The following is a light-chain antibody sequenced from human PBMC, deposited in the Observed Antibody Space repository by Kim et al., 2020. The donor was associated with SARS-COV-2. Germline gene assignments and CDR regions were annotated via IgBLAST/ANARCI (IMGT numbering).Light chain of an antibody. V-gene: IGLV3-1*01. Sequence: SYELTQPPSLSVSPGQTVTITCSGDKLGDKYVFWYQQRPGQSPLLVIYQDNKRPSGIPERFSGSNSGSAATLTISGPQATDEADYYCQAWDSTTPVFGGG. J-gene: IGLJ2*01. CDR3: QAWDSTTPV. CDR1: KLGDKY. CDR2: QDN.